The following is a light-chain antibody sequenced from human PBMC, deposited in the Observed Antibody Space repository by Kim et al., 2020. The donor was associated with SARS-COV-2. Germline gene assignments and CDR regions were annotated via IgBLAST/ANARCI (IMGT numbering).Light chain of an antibody. V-gene: IGKV3-15*01. J-gene: IGKJ4*01. CDR1: QRVSDN. CDR3: QQYENWPPVT. CDR2: GAS. Sequence: SPGERVTRSCRASQRVSDNLAWYQQKPGQAPRLLIYGASTGATGMLARFSGSGSGTEFTLDISSLQSEDLAVYYCQQYENWPPVTFGGGTKVDIK.